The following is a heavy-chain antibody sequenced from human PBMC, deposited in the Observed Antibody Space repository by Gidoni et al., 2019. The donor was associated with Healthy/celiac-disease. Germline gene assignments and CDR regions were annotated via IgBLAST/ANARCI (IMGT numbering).Heavy chain of an antibody. CDR3: ARSVGDIVVVPADRPFDP. CDR2: IYYSGST. Sequence: QLQLQESGPGLVKPSETLSLTCTVSGGSISSSSYYWGWIRQPPGKGLEWIGSIYYSGSTYYNPSLKSRVTISVDTPKNQFSLKLSSVTAADTAVYYCARSVGDIVVVPADRPFDPWGQGTLVTVSS. CDR1: GGSISSSSYY. V-gene: IGHV4-39*01. D-gene: IGHD2-2*01. J-gene: IGHJ5*02.